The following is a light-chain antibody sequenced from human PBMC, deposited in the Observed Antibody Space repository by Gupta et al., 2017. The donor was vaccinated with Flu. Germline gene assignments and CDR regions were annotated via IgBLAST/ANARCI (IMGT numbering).Light chain of an antibody. V-gene: IGKV3-11*01. J-gene: IGKJ2*01. Sequence: EIPLTQSPATLSLSPGERATVSCRASPSVGTYLAWYQQKPGQTPRLLIYDASNRATVLPARFSGSSSGTDSPLTISIRDPEDFAVYYCQYRSYWPRYTFGQGTRLEIK. CDR3: QYRSYWPRYT. CDR1: PSVGTY. CDR2: DAS.